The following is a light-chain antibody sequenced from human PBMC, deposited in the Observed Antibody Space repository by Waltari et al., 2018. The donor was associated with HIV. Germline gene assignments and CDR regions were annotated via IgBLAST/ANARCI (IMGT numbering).Light chain of an antibody. Sequence: QSALTQPASVSGSPGQSITISCPATSNDLAFYIFVSWYQQPPGKAPQLIIFGVNNRPSGLSYRFSGSKSDNTASLTISGLQADDEADYYCSSFAYTGTLVFGGGTRLTVL. V-gene: IGLV2-14*01. CDR1: SNDLAFYIF. CDR2: GVN. CDR3: SSFAYTGTLV. J-gene: IGLJ3*02.